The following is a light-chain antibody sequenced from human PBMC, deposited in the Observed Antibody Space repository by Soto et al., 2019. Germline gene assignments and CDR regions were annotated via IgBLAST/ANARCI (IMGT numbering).Light chain of an antibody. J-gene: IGLJ2*01. CDR1: NIGSKG. CDR3: QVWACGSAHVL. Sequence: SYELTQPPSVSVAPGETARISCGGNNIGSKGVHWYQQKPGQAPVLVIYSDTDLPPVIPERFSGSNSGNMATLTISRGEARDEDDSDCQVWACGSAHVLFGGGTKLTVL. V-gene: IGLV3-21*01. CDR2: SDT.